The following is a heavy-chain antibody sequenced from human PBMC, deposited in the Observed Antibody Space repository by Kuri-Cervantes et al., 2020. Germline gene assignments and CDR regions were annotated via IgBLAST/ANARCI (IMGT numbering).Heavy chain of an antibody. CDR2: IWYDGSNK. Sequence: GESLKISCAASGFTFSSYGMHWVRQAPGKGLEWVAVIWYDGSNKYYADSVKGRFTISRDNSKNTLYLQMNSLRAEDTAVYYCAKSLFSGSYYHHYYYSMDVWGKGTTVTVSS. V-gene: IGHV3-33*06. J-gene: IGHJ6*04. CDR1: GFTFSSYG. D-gene: IGHD3-10*01. CDR3: AKSLFSGSYYHHYYYSMDV.